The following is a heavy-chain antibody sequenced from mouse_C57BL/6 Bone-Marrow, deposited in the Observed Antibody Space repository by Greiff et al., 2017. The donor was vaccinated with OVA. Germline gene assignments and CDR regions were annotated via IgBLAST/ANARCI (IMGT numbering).Heavy chain of an antibody. CDR1: EYEFPSHD. Sequence: EVKLMESGGGLVQPGESLKLSCESNEYEFPSHDMSWVRKTPEQRLELVAALNSDGGSTYYPDTMERRFIISRDNTKKTLYLQMSSLRSEDTALYYCARYDYDGGWFAYWGQGTLVTVSA. V-gene: IGHV5-2*01. CDR2: LNSDGGST. D-gene: IGHD2-4*01. CDR3: ARYDYDGGWFAY. J-gene: IGHJ3*01.